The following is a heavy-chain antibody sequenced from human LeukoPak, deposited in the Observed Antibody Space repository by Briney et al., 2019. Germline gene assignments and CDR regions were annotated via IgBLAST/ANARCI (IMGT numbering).Heavy chain of an antibody. CDR3: ARLVVPAAMNGMDV. D-gene: IGHD2-2*01. CDR1: GYTFTSYG. V-gene: IGHV1-18*01. CDR2: ISAYNGNT. J-gene: IGHJ6*02. Sequence: ASVKVSCKASGYTFTSYGISWVRQAPGRGLEWMGWISAYNGNTNYAQKLQGRVTMTTDTSTSTAYMELRSLRSDDTAVYYCARLVVPAAMNGMDVWGQGTTVTVSS.